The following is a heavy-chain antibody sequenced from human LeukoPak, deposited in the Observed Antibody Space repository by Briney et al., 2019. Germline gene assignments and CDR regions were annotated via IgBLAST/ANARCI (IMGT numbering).Heavy chain of an antibody. V-gene: IGHV3-11*01. J-gene: IGHJ3*02. Sequence: GGSLRLSCAASGFSFSDYYMSWIRQAPGKGLEWISYIVSSGDTIYYADSVKGRFTISRDNTKNSLYLQMNSLRAEDTAVYYCARLDCSSTSCHPLRIRAFDIWGQGTMVTVSS. CDR1: GFSFSDYY. CDR2: IVSSGDTI. D-gene: IGHD2-2*01. CDR3: ARLDCSSTSCHPLRIRAFDI.